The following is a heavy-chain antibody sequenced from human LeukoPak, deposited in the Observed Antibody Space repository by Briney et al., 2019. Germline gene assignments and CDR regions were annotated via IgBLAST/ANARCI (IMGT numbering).Heavy chain of an antibody. D-gene: IGHD4-17*01. CDR3: ARDLYGDYQAYYFDY. V-gene: IGHV3-33*01. CDR2: IWYDGSNK. Sequence: GGSLRLSCAASGFTFSSYGMHWVRQAPGKGLEWVAVIWYDGSNKYYADSVKGRFTISRDNSKNTLYLQMSSLRAEDTAVYYCARDLYGDYQAYYFDYWGQGTLVTVSS. J-gene: IGHJ4*02. CDR1: GFTFSSYG.